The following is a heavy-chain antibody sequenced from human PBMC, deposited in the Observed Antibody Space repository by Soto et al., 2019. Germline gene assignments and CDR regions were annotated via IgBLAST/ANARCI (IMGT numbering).Heavy chain of an antibody. CDR1: GGSINRNY. Sequence: SVTLSLTSTLGGGSINRNYWISIQHPQGKGLEWIGYIYYSGSTNYNPSLKSRVTISVDTSKNQFSLKLSSVTAADTAVYYCARISIAVAGNYYYYYGMDVWGQGTTVT. D-gene: IGHD6-19*01. CDR3: ARISIAVAGNYYYYYGMDV. V-gene: IGHV4-59*01. J-gene: IGHJ6*02. CDR2: IYYSGST.